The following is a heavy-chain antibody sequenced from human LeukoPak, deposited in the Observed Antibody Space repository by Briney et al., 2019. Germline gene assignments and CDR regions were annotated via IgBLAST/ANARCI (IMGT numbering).Heavy chain of an antibody. J-gene: IGHJ4*02. CDR3: VRGSSDWAGTDY. V-gene: IGHV3-74*01. Sequence: GGSLRLSCAASGFTFSSHALSWVRQAPGKGLVWVSRLNDDGTYIDYADSVKGRFTISRDNAKNMLYLQMNSLRVEDTAVYYCVRGSSDWAGTDYWGQGTLVTVSS. D-gene: IGHD2-21*02. CDR1: GFTFSSHA. CDR2: LNDDGTYI.